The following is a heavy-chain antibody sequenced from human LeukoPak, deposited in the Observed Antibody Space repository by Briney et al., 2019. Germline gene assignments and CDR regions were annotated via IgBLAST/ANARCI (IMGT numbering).Heavy chain of an antibody. D-gene: IGHD6-13*01. CDR3: ARATGYSSSWYSE. V-gene: IGHV3-48*01. CDR2: ISSSSSTI. Sequence: GGSLRLSCAASGFTFSSYSMNWVRQAPGKGLEWVSYISSSSSTIYYADTVKGRFTISRDNAKNSLYLQMNSLRAEDTAVYYCARATGYSSSWYSEWGQGTLVTVSS. J-gene: IGHJ4*02. CDR1: GFTFSSYS.